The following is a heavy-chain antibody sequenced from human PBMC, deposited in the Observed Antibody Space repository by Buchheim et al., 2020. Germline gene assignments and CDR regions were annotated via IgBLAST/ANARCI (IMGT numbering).Heavy chain of an antibody. J-gene: IGHJ5*02. CDR2: ISSSGSTI. D-gene: IGHD3-3*01. CDR3: ARVPGVDYDFWSGYYRGGWFDP. V-gene: IGHV3-11*01. CDR1: GFTFSDYY. Sequence: QVQLVESGGGLVKPGGSLRLPCAASGFTFSDYYMSWIRQAPGKGLEWVSYISSSGSTIYYADSVKGRFTISRDNAKNSLYLKMNSLRAEYTAVYYCARVPGVDYDFWSGYYRGGWFDPWGQGTL.